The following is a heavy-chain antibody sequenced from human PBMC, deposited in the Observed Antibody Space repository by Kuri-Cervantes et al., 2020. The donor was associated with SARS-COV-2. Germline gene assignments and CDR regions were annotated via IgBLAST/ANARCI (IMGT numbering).Heavy chain of an antibody. CDR2: IKQDGGEK. CDR1: GFTFSSYW. V-gene: IGHV3-7*01. Sequence: GESLKISCAASGFTFSSYWMSWVRQAPGKGLEWVANIKQDGGEKYYVDSVKGRFTISRDNAKNSLYLQMNSLRAEDTAVYYCAREGQWELLVYIDYWGQGTLVTVSS. J-gene: IGHJ4*02. D-gene: IGHD1-26*01. CDR3: AREGQWELLVYIDY.